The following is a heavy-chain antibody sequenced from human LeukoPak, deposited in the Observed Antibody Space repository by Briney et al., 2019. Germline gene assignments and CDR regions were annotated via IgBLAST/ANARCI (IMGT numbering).Heavy chain of an antibody. CDR1: GYTFTSYD. J-gene: IGHJ6*03. CDR2: MNPNSGNT. Sequence: ASVKVSCKASGYTFTSYDINWVRQATGQGLEWMGWMNPNSGNTGYAQKFQGRVTITADKSTSTAYMELSSLRSEDTAVYYCARDKYYDSSGYYEDVKDYYYMDVWGKGTTVTVSS. D-gene: IGHD3-22*01. V-gene: IGHV1-8*03. CDR3: ARDKYYDSSGYYEDVKDYYYMDV.